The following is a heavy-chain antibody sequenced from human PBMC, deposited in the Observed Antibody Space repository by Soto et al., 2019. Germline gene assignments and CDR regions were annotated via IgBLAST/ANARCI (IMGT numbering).Heavy chain of an antibody. Sequence: GESLKISCAASGITFNSYSMNWVRQAPGKGLEWVSSISSVSTYIYYADSVKGRFTISRDNAKNSLYLQMNSLRSDDTAVYYCARDSITRVSSDVPGMDVWGQGTTVTVSS. V-gene: IGHV3-21*04. D-gene: IGHD3-16*01. CDR3: ARDSITRVSSDVPGMDV. J-gene: IGHJ6*02. CDR2: ISSVSTYI. CDR1: GITFNSYS.